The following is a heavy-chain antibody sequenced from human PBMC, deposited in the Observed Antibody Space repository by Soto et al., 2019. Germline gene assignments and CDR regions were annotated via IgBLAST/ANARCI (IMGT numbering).Heavy chain of an antibody. V-gene: IGHV1-8*01. D-gene: IGHD3-10*01. CDR1: GYTFTSYD. Sequence: ASVKVSCKASGYTFTSYDINWVRQATGQGLEWMGWMNPNSGNTGYAQKFQGRVTMTRNTSISTAYMELSSLRSEDTAVYYCARLITRTRRGPGVGYYYYYMDVWGKGTTVTVSS. CDR2: MNPNSGNT. J-gene: IGHJ6*03. CDR3: ARLITRTRRGPGVGYYYYYMDV.